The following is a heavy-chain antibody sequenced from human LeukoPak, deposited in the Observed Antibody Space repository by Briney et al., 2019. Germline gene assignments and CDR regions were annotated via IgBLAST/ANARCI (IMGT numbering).Heavy chain of an antibody. J-gene: IGHJ4*02. Sequence: SETLSLTCAVYGGSFSGYYWSWIRQPPGKGLEWVGSFSYSGTTYYNPSLKSRVTISVGTSKNQFSLKLSSVTAADTAVYYCAREGGDSSGYYHDYWGQGTLVTVSS. CDR1: GGSFSGYY. CDR2: FSYSGTT. CDR3: AREGGDSSGYYHDY. D-gene: IGHD3-22*01. V-gene: IGHV4-34*01.